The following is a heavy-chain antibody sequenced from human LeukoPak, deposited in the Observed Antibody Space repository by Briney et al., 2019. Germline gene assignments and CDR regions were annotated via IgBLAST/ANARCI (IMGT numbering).Heavy chain of an antibody. J-gene: IGHJ6*02. CDR2: INPNSGGT. D-gene: IGHD2-2*01. V-gene: IGHV1-2*02. CDR3: ARDHCSSANCYEYHYYGMDV. CDR1: GYTFTGYY. Sequence: ASVKVSCKASGYTFTGYYMHWVRQAPGQGLGCMGWINPNSGGTNYAQKFQGRVTVTRDTSISTAYMELSRLRSDDTAVYYCARDHCSSANCYEYHYYGMDVWGQGTTVTVSS.